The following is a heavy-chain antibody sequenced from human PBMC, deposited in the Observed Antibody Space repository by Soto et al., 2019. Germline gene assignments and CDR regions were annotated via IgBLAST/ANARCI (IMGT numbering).Heavy chain of an antibody. V-gene: IGHV4-59*01. CDR2: IYYSGST. CDR3: ASRDPGTSVDY. D-gene: IGHD1-7*01. CDR1: GGSISSYY. Sequence: SETLSLTCTVSGGSISSYYWSWIRQPPGKGLEWIGYIYYSGSTNYNPSLKSRVTISVDTSKNQFSLKLSSVTAADTAVYYCASRDPGTSVDYWGQGTLVTVSS. J-gene: IGHJ4*02.